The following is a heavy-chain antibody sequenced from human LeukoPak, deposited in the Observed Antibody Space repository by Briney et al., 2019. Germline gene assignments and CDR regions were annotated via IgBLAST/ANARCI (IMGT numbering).Heavy chain of an antibody. CDR3: GHDPLTEFDY. CDR1: GFTLSSNS. J-gene: IGHJ4*02. V-gene: IGHV3-48*04. CDR2: IASGGNTI. Sequence: PGGSLRLSCAASGFTLSSNSMNWVRQAPGKGLEWISYIASGGNTIDYADSVKGRFTISRDNAKNSIYLQMNSLRAEDTAIYYCGHDPLTEFDYWGQGTLVTVSS.